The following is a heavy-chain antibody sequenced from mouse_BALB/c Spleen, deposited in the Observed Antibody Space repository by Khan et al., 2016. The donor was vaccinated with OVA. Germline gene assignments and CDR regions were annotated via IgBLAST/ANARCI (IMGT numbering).Heavy chain of an antibody. V-gene: IGHV5-6-3*01. CDR3: ARSAR. Sequence: EVQLVESGGGIVQPGGSLKRSCEASRFTISSYGMSSVRQTPGKRLELVANIDSNGGSTDYQDSLKRRSTFPGDNAKNTTYLQLRSLKSEDTAMYYGARSARWGQGTTLTVSA. CDR2: IDSNGGST. J-gene: IGHJ2*01. CDR1: RFTISSYG. D-gene: IGHD3-3*01.